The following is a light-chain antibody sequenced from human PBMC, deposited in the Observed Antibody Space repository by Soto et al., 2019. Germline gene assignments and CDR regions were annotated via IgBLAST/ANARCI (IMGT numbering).Light chain of an antibody. CDR2: AAS. Sequence: DIQMTQSPSSLSASVGDRVTITCRASQSISSYLNWYQQKPGEAPKLLIYAASNLQRGVPSRFSGGGSGTDFTLTITGLQPEDSATYYCHQSYRPPVTFGGGTKVEIK. J-gene: IGKJ4*01. CDR3: HQSYRPPVT. V-gene: IGKV1-39*01. CDR1: QSISSY.